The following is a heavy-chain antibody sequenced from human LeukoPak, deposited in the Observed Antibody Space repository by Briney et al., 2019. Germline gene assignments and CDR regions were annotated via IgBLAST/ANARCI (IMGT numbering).Heavy chain of an antibody. Sequence: PSETLSLTCTVSGGSISSYYWSWIRQPPGKGLEWIGYIYYSGSTNYNPSLKSRVTISVDTSKNQFSLKLSSVTAADTAVYYCARHLGYYDSSGYLYYWGQGTLVTVSS. CDR2: IYYSGST. CDR3: ARHLGYYDSSGYLYY. CDR1: GGSISSYY. J-gene: IGHJ4*02. V-gene: IGHV4-59*08. D-gene: IGHD3-22*01.